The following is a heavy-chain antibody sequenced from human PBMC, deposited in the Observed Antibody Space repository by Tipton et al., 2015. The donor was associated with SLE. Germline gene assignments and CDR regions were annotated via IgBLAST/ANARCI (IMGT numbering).Heavy chain of an antibody. D-gene: IGHD2-15*01. CDR3: ARRTVGGSYGMDV. CDR1: GFTFSDYS. J-gene: IGHJ6*02. CDR2: ISSSSSSI. Sequence: GSLRLSCAASGFTFSDYSMNWVRQAPGKGLEWVSYISSSSSSIYYADSVKGRFTISRDNAKNSLYLQMNSLRAEDTAVYYCARRTVGGSYGMDVWGQGTTVTVSS. V-gene: IGHV3-48*01.